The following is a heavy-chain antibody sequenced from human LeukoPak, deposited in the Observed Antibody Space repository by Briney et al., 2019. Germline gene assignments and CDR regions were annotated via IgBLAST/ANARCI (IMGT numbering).Heavy chain of an antibody. CDR2: ISSSSYI. CDR3: ARDRGSSWQPYYFDY. V-gene: IGHV3-21*01. J-gene: IGHJ4*02. Sequence: GGSLRLSCAASGFTFSSYSMSWVRQAPGKGLEWVSSISSSSYIYYADSVKGQFTISRDNAKNSPYLQMNSLRAEDTAVYYCARDRGSSWQPYYFDYWGQGTLVTVSS. CDR1: GFTFSSYS. D-gene: IGHD6-13*01.